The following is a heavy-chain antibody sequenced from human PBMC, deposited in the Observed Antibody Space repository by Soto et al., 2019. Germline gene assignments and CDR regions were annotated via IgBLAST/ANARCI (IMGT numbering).Heavy chain of an antibody. Sequence: TLCLTCAVAGGSIRSYYCRCSRQPPGQGLEWIASVYYSGTTYYNPSLTSRVTISVDTSKNQFSLKLSSVTAADTAVYYCARGPHSPLYYYYYYGMDGWGQGTTVNVS. J-gene: IGHJ6*02. CDR2: VYYSGTT. CDR1: GGSIRSYY. D-gene: IGHD2-15*01. V-gene: IGHV4-59*12. CDR3: ARGPHSPLYYYYYYGMDG.